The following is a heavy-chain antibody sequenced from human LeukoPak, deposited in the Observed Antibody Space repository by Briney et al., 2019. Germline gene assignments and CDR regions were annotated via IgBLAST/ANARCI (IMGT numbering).Heavy chain of an antibody. CDR2: IIPIFGTA. V-gene: IGHV1-69*06. D-gene: IGHD6-13*01. CDR3: ARGMKQQLWAFDY. J-gene: IGHJ4*02. Sequence: GAPVKDSCMASGGTFSSYAISWVRQARGQGREGMGGIIPIFGTATYAQKFQGRVTIIADKSTSTAYMERSSLRAEDTAVYYCARGMKQQLWAFDYWGQGTLVTVSS. CDR1: GGTFSSYA.